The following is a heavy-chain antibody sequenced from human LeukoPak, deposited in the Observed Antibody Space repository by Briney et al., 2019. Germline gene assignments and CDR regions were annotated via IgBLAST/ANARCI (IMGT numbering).Heavy chain of an antibody. CDR1: GGTSSSYA. J-gene: IGHJ3*02. Sequence: SVKVSCKASGGTSSSYAISWVRQAPGQGLEWMGGIIPIFGTANYAQKFQGRVTITADESTSTAYMELSSLRSEDTAVYYCARGYYDSSGYSLDAFDIWGQGTMVTVSS. V-gene: IGHV1-69*13. D-gene: IGHD3-22*01. CDR2: IIPIFGTA. CDR3: ARGYYDSSGYSLDAFDI.